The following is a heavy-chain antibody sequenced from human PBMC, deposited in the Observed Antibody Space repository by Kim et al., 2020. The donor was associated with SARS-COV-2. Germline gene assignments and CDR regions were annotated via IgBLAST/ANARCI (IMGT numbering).Heavy chain of an antibody. CDR2: IIHSGTS. CDR1: GGSFSGYY. V-gene: IGHV4-34*01. D-gene: IGHD2-2*02. CDR3: ARGRAFCSSTRCYRTYGMDV. J-gene: IGHJ6*02. Sequence: SETLSLTCGVYGGSFSGYYWSWIRQPPGKGLEWIGEIIHSGTSNYNPSLKSRVSISVDTSKNHFSLKLSSVTAADSALYYCARGRAFCSSTRCYRTYGMDVWGQGTTVTVSS.